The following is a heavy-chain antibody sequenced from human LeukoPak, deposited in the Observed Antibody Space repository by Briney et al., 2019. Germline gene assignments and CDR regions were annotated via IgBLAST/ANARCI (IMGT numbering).Heavy chain of an antibody. Sequence: SETLSLTCTVSGGSISSGDYYWSWIRQPPGKGLEWIGYIYYSGSTYYNPSLKSRVTISVDTSKNQFSLKLSSVTAADMAVYYCARVYGGYKNRRFDYWGQGTLVTVSS. V-gene: IGHV4-30-4*01. CDR1: GGSISSGDYY. CDR2: IYYSGST. D-gene: IGHD5-12*01. CDR3: ARVYGGYKNRRFDY. J-gene: IGHJ4*02.